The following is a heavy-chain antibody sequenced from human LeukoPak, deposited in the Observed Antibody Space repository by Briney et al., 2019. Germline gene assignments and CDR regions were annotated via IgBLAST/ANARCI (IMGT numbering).Heavy chain of an antibody. CDR3: VKDGGSYGSGSNSFSH. CDR2: ISWNSDNI. V-gene: IGHV3-9*01. D-gene: IGHD3-10*01. J-gene: IGHJ4*02. Sequence: RRSLRLSCAASGFTFGDSAIHWVRQDPEKGLEWVSGISWNSDNIAYVDSVKGRFTISRDNRKNSLYLQMDSLRPEDTALYYCVKDGGSYGSGSNSFSHWGQGTLVIVS. CDR1: GFTFGDSA.